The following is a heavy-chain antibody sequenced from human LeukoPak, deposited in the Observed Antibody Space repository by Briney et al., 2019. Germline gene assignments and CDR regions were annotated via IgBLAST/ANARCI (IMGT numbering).Heavy chain of an antibody. CDR1: GYTFTSYA. CDR3: ARDVAARRFDH. V-gene: IGHV1-3*01. J-gene: IGHJ5*02. D-gene: IGHD6-6*01. CDR2: INAGNGNT. Sequence: ASVTVSCKASGYTFTSYAMHWVRQAPGQRLEWMGWINAGNGNTKYSQKFQGRVTITADESTSTAYMELSSLRSEDTAVYYCARDVAARRFDHWGQGTLVTVSS.